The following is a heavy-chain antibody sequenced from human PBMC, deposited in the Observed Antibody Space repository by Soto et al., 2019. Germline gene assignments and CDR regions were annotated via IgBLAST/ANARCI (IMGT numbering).Heavy chain of an antibody. CDR3: AKDLERFFDY. CDR1: GFTFSSYC. Sequence: GGSLRLSCAASGFTFSSYCMHWVRQAPGKGLEWVAVISYDGSNKYYADSVKGRFTISRDNSKNTLYLQMNSLRAEDTAVYYCAKDLERFFDYWGQGTLVTVSS. V-gene: IGHV3-30*18. J-gene: IGHJ4*02. CDR2: ISYDGSNK.